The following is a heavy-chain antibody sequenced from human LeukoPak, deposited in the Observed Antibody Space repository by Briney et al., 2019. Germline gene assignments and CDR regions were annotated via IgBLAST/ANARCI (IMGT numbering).Heavy chain of an antibody. V-gene: IGHV3-11*01. J-gene: IGHJ6*02. CDR2: ISSSGSTI. CDR3: ARCSSTSCWYYGMDV. D-gene: IGHD2-2*01. CDR1: GFTFSDYY. Sequence: GGSLRLSCAASGFTFSDYYMSWIRQAPGKGLEWVSYISSSGSTIYYADSVKGRFTISRDNVKNSLYLQMNSLRAEDTAVYYCARCSSTSCWYYGMDVWGQGTTVTVSS.